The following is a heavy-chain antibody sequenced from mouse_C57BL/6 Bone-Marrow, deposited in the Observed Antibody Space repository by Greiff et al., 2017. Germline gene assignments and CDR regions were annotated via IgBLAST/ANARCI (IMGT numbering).Heavy chain of an antibody. D-gene: IGHD2-4*01. Sequence: EVQRVESGEGLVKPGGSLKLSCAASGFTFSSYAMSWVRQTPEKRLEWVAYISSGGDYIYYADNVKGRFTLSRDNARNTLYLQMSSLKSEDTAMYYCTREERDYDDAMDYWGQGTSVTVSS. CDR2: ISSGGDYI. CDR3: TREERDYDDAMDY. J-gene: IGHJ4*01. CDR1: GFTFSSYA. V-gene: IGHV5-9-1*02.